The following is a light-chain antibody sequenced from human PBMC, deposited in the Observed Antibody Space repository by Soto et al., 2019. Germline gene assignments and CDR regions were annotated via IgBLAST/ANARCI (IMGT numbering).Light chain of an antibody. CDR2: EVT. CDR3: SSYSGTNSNVI. Sequence: QSALTQPPSASGSPGQSVTISCAGTYSDIGDYNYVSWYQQHPGKVPKLIIYEVTKRPSGVPDRFSGSKSGYTASLTVSDLQPADEAVYYCSSYSGTNSNVIFGGGTKLTVL. J-gene: IGLJ2*01. V-gene: IGLV2-8*01. CDR1: YSDIGDYNY.